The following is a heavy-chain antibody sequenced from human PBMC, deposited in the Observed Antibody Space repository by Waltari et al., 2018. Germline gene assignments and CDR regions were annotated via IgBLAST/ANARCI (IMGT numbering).Heavy chain of an antibody. D-gene: IGHD5-12*01. CDR2: IYPTGTP. V-gene: IGHV4-39*01. CDR3: ASGVGFWSLNGYDMGYYFDY. Sequence: QLQLKESGPGLVKPSETLSLTCVVSGAPIPWNNHYRGRVRHSPGKGLEWIGSIYPTGTPSYRPSLKGRVSLSIDSSESQFSLKLSSVTATDTAVYFCASGVGFWSLNGYDMGYYFDYWGQGALVSVSS. CDR1: GAPIPWNNHY. J-gene: IGHJ4*02.